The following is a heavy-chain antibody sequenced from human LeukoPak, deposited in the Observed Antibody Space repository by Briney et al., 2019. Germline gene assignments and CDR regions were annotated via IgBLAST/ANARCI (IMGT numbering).Heavy chain of an antibody. Sequence: PGGSLRLSCAASGFTFSSYAMYWVRQAPGKGLQWVATILYDGSNKYYVDSVKGRFTISRDNSKNTLYLQMNSLRAEDTAVYYCARHNYHERGSTDYWGQGTLVTVSS. CDR1: GFTFSSYA. CDR3: ARHNYHERGSTDY. V-gene: IGHV3-30*04. CDR2: ILYDGSNK. J-gene: IGHJ4*02. D-gene: IGHD5-24*01.